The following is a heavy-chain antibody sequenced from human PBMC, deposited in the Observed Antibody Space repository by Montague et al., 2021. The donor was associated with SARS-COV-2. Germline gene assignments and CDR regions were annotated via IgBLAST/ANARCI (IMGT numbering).Heavy chain of an antibody. J-gene: IGHJ1*01. D-gene: IGHD2-8*01. V-gene: IGHV4-59*08. CDR2: IYYSGST. CDR3: ARRVCGSLTDFHL. CDR1: GGSLSSYY. Sequence: SETLSLTCTVSGGSLSSYYWSWIRQPPGKGLEWIGYIYYSGSTNYNPSLKSRVTISVDTSKNQFSLNLSSVTAADTAVYYCARRVCGSLTDFHLWGQGSLVTVSS.